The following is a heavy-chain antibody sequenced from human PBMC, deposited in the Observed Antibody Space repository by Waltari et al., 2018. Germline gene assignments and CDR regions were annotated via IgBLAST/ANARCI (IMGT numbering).Heavy chain of an antibody. Sequence: QVQLQESGPGLVKPSETLSLTCAVSGYSISSGYYWGWLRQPPGKGLEWIGSIYHSGSTYYNPSRKSRVTISVDTSKNQFSLKLSSVTAADTAVYYCARLEANWFDPWGQGTLVTVSS. CDR2: IYHSGST. D-gene: IGHD1-1*01. J-gene: IGHJ5*02. CDR3: ARLEANWFDP. CDR1: GYSISSGYY. V-gene: IGHV4-38-2*01.